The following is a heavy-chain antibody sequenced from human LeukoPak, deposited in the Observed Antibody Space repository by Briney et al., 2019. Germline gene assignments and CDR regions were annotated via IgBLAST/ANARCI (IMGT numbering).Heavy chain of an antibody. J-gene: IGHJ4*02. CDR1: GFTFSSYA. CDR2: ISGSGGST. CDR3: AKGPSRYCSSTSCYRYFDY. Sequence: QSGGSLRLSCAASGFTFSSYAMSWVRQAPGKGLEWVSAISGSGGSTYYADSVKGRFTISRDNSKNTLYLQMNSLRAEDTAVYYCAKGPSRYCSSTSCYRYFDYWGQGTLVTVSS. D-gene: IGHD2-2*02. V-gene: IGHV3-23*01.